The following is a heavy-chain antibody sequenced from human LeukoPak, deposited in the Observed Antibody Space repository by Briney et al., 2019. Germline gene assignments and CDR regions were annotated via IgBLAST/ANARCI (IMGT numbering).Heavy chain of an antibody. V-gene: IGHV3-7*01. CDR1: GFTFSNYW. Sequence: GGSLRLSCAASGFTFSNYWMSWVRQAPGKGLEWVANINPGGSEKYSVDSVTGRFTISRDNAENTMFLQMNSLRAEDSAIYYCARDLAAWDVWGKGTTVTVSS. CDR2: INPGGSEK. J-gene: IGHJ6*04. CDR3: ARDLAAWDV.